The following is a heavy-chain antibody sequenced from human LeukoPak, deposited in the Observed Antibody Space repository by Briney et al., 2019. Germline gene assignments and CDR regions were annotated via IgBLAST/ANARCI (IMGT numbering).Heavy chain of an antibody. CDR2: IYTSGST. CDR1: GGSISSYY. Sequence: NTSETLSLTCTVSGGSISSYYWSWIRQLAGKGLEWIGRIYTSGSTNYNPSLKSRVTMSVDTSKNQFSLKLSSVTAADTAVYYCARGRDCSSTSCYTYYYYMDVWGKGTTVTVSS. J-gene: IGHJ6*03. D-gene: IGHD2-2*02. V-gene: IGHV4-4*07. CDR3: ARGRDCSSTSCYTYYYYMDV.